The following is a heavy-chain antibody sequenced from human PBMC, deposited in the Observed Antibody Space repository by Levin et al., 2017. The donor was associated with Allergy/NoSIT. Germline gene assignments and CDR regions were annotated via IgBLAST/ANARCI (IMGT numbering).Heavy chain of an antibody. Sequence: PGGSLRLSCAASGFTFSSYAMHWVRQAPGKGLEWVAVISYDGSNKYYADSVKGRFTISRDNSKNTLYLQMNSLRAEDTAVYYCASDYYGSGSYLPALYYYYYGMDVWGQGTTVTVSS. CDR1: GFTFSSYA. J-gene: IGHJ6*02. CDR3: ASDYYGSGSYLPALYYYYYGMDV. V-gene: IGHV3-30*04. CDR2: ISYDGSNK. D-gene: IGHD3-10*01.